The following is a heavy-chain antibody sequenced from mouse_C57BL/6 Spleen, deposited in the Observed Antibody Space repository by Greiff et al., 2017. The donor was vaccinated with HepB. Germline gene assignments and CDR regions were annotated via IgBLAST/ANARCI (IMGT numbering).Heavy chain of an antibody. V-gene: IGHV3-6*01. Sequence: EVQLVESGPGLVKPSQSLSLTCSVTGYSITSGYYWNWIRQFPGNKLEWMGYISYDGSNNYNPSLKNRISITRDTSKNQFFLKLNSVTTEDTATYYCASDPLITTVAGPYAMDYWGQGTSVTVSS. CDR1: GYSITSGYY. CDR3: ASDPLITTVAGPYAMDY. CDR2: ISYDGSN. D-gene: IGHD1-1*01. J-gene: IGHJ4*01.